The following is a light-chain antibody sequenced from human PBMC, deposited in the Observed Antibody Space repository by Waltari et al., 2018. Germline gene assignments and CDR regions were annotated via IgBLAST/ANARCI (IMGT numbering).Light chain of an antibody. CDR3: QQYETYPLT. J-gene: IGKJ4*01. Sequence: DIQMTQSPSPLSASVGDRVTITCRASPNINWWLAWSQQKIGTAPRLVHADASSLESGVPSRFSGSGSGAHFTLTISSLQPEDFATYYCQQYETYPLTFGGGTEVEI. CDR2: DAS. CDR1: PNINWW. V-gene: IGKV1-5*01.